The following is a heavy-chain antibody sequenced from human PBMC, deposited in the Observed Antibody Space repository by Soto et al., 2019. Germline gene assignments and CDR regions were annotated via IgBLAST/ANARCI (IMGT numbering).Heavy chain of an antibody. Sequence: QVQLVQSGPEVKKPGASVKVSCKASGYTFTRYAMHWVRQAPGQGLEWMGWINNGNGNSHYSQKFQGRVTFTRDTSATTAYMELTGLRPEDTAIYFCARTVDYFDPWGQGTLVTVSS. CDR1: GYTFTRYA. J-gene: IGHJ5*02. V-gene: IGHV1-3*04. D-gene: IGHD4-17*01. CDR2: INNGNGNS. CDR3: ARTVDYFDP.